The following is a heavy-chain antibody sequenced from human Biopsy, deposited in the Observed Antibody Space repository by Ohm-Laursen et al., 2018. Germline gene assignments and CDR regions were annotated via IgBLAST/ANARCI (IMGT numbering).Heavy chain of an antibody. CDR1: GDSLTSGPEN. V-gene: IGHV4-61*01. D-gene: IGHD6-19*01. Sequence: SQTLSLTCTVSGDSLTSGPENWSWIRQSPGQGLEYIGFIYSGGNTNYNPSLKNRVTMSVDTSKNQFYLKLYSVTAADTAVYYGARGRRTSGWPYFDNWGQGALVIVSP. CDR2: IYSGGNT. J-gene: IGHJ4*02. CDR3: ARGRRTSGWPYFDN.